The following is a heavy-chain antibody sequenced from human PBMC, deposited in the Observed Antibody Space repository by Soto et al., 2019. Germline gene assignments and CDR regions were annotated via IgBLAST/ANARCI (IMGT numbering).Heavy chain of an antibody. CDR1: GFNFRLYE. D-gene: IGHD3-10*01. Sequence: GGSLRLSCQASGFNFRLYEMHWVRKAPGKGLEWVSYISSSGLTTYFADFAEGRFTISRDNAKDSLYLHLNSLRVGDTAVYYCARYGTRGDWWGLGTQVTVS. V-gene: IGHV3-48*03. J-gene: IGHJ5*01. CDR2: ISSSGLTT. CDR3: ARYGTRGDW.